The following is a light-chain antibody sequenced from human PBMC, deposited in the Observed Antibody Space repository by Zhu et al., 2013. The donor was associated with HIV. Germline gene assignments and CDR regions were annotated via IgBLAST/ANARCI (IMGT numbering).Light chain of an antibody. V-gene: IGLV1-47*01. CDR3: AAWDDSLSGWV. CDR2: RSN. Sequence: QSVLTQPPSASGTPGQRVTISCSGSSSNIGSNTVNWYQQFPGTAPKLLIYRSNQRPSGVPDRFSGSRSGTSPSLAISGLRSEDEGDYYCAAWDDSLSGWVFGGGTKLTVL. J-gene: IGLJ3*02. CDR1: SSNIGSNT.